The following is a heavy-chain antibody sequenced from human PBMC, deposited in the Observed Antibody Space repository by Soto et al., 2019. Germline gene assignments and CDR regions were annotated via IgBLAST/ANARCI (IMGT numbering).Heavy chain of an antibody. CDR1: GFSFVNYA. CDR2: LSGSGTST. D-gene: IGHD6-19*01. V-gene: IGHV3-23*01. Sequence: GGSLRLSCAASGFSFVNYAMNWVRQAPGKGLEWVSGLSGSGTSTYYADSVKGRFTISRDNSRDTLFLQMNSLTADDTAVYYCAKATTNGGWFNPFDSWGQGXLVTVYS. CDR3: AKATTNGGWFNPFDS. J-gene: IGHJ4*02.